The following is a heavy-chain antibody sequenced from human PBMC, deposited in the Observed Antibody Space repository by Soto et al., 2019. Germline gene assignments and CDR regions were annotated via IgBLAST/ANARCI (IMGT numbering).Heavy chain of an antibody. J-gene: IGHJ4*02. CDR2: IYYSGST. CDR3: ATRKYYYGSGSYYTWGDFDY. V-gene: IGHV4-30-4*01. D-gene: IGHD3-10*01. CDR1: GGSISSGDYY. Sequence: QVQLQESGPGLVKPSQTLSLTCTVSGGSISSGDYYWSWIRQPPGKGLEWIGYIYYSGSTYYNPSLKSRVTISVDTSKNQFSLKLSSATAADTAVYYCATRKYYYGSGSYYTWGDFDYWGQGTLVTLSS.